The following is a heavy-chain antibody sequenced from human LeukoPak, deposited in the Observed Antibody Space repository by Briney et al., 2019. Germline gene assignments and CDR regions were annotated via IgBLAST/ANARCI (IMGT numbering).Heavy chain of an antibody. Sequence: PSETLSLTCTVLSASINSYYWSWIRHPPRKGLEWIGHIYYNGKTNYNPSLKSRVTISVDTSKIQFSLKLSSVTASDTAVYYCARQEPGWHPVAGTTFYWYPDLWGRGTLVTVPS. J-gene: IGHJ2*01. CDR2: IYYNGKT. D-gene: IGHD1-1*01. CDR3: ARQEPGWHPVAGTTFYWYPDL. V-gene: IGHV4-59*08. CDR1: SASINSYY.